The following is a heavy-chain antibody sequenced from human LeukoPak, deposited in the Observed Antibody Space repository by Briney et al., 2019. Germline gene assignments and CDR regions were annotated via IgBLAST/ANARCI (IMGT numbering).Heavy chain of an antibody. CDR3: ARDMIILQS. V-gene: IGHV3-7*04. CDR2: IKQDGSEK. D-gene: IGHD3-16*01. CDR1: GFIFSNYW. Sequence: GGSLRLSCSASGFIFSNYWMTWVRQAPGKGLEWVANIKQDGSEKYYVDSVKDRFTISRDNAKKSLYLQMNSLRAGDTAVYFCARDMIILQSWGQGTLVTVSS. J-gene: IGHJ5*02.